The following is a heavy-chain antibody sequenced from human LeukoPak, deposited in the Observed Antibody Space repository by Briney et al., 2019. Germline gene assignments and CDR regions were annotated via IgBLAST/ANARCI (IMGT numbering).Heavy chain of an antibody. V-gene: IGHV3-15*01. CDR1: GFTFSNAW. J-gene: IGHJ4*02. CDR2: IKSKTDGGTT. Sequence: GGSLRLSCAASGFTFSNAWMSWVRQAPGKGLEWVGRIKSKTDGGTTDYAAPVKGRFTISRDDSKDTLYLQMKSLKTEDTAVYYCTTGITSAGTNYWGQGTLVTVSS. CDR3: TTGITSAGTNY. D-gene: IGHD6-13*01.